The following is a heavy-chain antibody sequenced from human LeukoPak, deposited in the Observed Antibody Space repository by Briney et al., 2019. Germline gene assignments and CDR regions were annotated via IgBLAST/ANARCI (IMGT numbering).Heavy chain of an antibody. V-gene: IGHV1-46*01. CDR3: ARASSSGRRFDY. CDR2: INPSGGSTT. Sequence: GASVKVSCKASGYTFTNYYMHWVRQAPGQGLEWMGIINPSGGSTTSYAQKFQGRVTMTRGTSTSTVDMELSSLTSEDTAVYYCARASSSGRRFDYWGQGTLVTVSS. CDR1: GYTFTNYY. D-gene: IGHD3-22*01. J-gene: IGHJ4*02.